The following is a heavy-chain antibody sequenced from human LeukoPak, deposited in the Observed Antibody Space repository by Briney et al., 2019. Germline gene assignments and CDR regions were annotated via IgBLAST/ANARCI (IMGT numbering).Heavy chain of an antibody. CDR1: GRSFSGYY. D-gene: IGHD3-10*01. J-gene: IGHJ4*02. V-gene: IGHV4-34*01. Sequence: PSETLSLTCAVYGRSFSGYYWSWIRQPPGKGLEWIGEINHSGSTNYDPSLKSRVTISVDTSKNQFSLKLSSVTAADTAVYYCARGRKGITMVRGATDFDWWGQGTLVTVSS. CDR3: ARGRKGITMVRGATDFDW. CDR2: INHSGST.